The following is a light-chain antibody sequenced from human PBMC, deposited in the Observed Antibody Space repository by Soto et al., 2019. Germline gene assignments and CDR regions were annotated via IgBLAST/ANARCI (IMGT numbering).Light chain of an antibody. CDR1: SSNIGAGYD. V-gene: IGLV1-40*01. CDR2: GNN. J-gene: IGLJ2*01. Sequence: QSVLTQPPSVSGAPGQRVTISCTGSSSNIGAGYDVHWYQQVPGTAPKLLIHGNNNRPSGVPDRFSGSKSGTSASLAITELQAEDEADYYCQSYDVSLSASRVVFGGGTQLTVL. CDR3: QSYDVSLSASRVV.